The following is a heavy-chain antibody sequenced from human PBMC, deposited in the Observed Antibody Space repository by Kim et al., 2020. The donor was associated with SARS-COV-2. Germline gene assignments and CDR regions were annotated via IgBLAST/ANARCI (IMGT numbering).Heavy chain of an antibody. Sequence: GGSLRLSCLASGLTFSNYAMHWVRQAPGKGLEMVSGISSDGGSTDYADSMRGRFTISRDNSKSTLYLQMSSLRPEDTAVYYCAKRLGTAAAPGGPYDYWG. CDR1: GLTFSNYA. D-gene: IGHD6-13*01. J-gene: IGHJ4*01. V-gene: IGHV3-64D*09. CDR3: AKRLGTAAAPGGPYDY. CDR2: ISSDGGST.